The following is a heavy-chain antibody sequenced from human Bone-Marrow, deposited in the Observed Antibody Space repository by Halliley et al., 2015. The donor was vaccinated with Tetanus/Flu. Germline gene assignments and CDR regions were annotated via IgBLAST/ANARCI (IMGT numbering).Heavy chain of an antibody. CDR2: SKWHI. CDR3: ARGAYYYDDGGYFSDAFDV. D-gene: IGHD3-22*01. Sequence: SKWHIDYACSVKSRITIDPDTSRNHFSLQLNSVTPEDTAVYYCARGAYYYDDGGYFSDAFDVWGQGTMVTVSS. V-gene: IGHV6-1*01. J-gene: IGHJ3*01.